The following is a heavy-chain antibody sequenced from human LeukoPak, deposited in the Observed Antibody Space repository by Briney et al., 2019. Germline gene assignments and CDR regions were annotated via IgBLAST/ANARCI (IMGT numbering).Heavy chain of an antibody. Sequence: GASVKVSCKASGGTFSSYAISWVRQAPGQGLEWMGRIIPILGIANDAQKFQGRVTITADKSMSTAYMELSSLRSEDTAVYYCARDSGSFAAAGTKFCDYWGQGTLVTVSS. CDR1: GGTFSSYA. D-gene: IGHD6-13*01. V-gene: IGHV1-69*04. CDR2: IIPILGIA. J-gene: IGHJ4*02. CDR3: ARDSGSFAAAGTKFCDY.